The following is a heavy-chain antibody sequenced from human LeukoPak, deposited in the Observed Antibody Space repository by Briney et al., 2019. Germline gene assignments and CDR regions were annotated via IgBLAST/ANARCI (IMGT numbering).Heavy chain of an antibody. CDR2: IKQDGSEK. V-gene: IGHV3-7*01. CDR1: GFTFSSYW. CDR3: ARGDGYNFPGY. J-gene: IGHJ4*02. Sequence: GGSLRLSCAASGFTFSSYWMSWVRQAPGKGLEWVANIKQDGSEKNYVDSVKGRFTISRDNAKNSLYLQMNSLRAEDTAVYYCARGDGYNFPGYWGQGTLVTVSS. D-gene: IGHD5-24*01.